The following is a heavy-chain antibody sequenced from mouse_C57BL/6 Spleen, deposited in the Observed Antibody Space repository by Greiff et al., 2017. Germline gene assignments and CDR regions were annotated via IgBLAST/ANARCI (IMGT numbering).Heavy chain of an antibody. CDR1: GFSLSTFGMG. J-gene: IGHJ4*01. Sequence: QVQLKESGPGILQPSQTLSLTCSFSGFSLSTFGMGVGWIRQPSGKGLEWLAHIWWDDDKYYNPALKSRLTISKDTSKHQVFLKIANVDTADTATYYCVRGTTVVAPLGYAMDYWGQGTSVTVSS. D-gene: IGHD1-1*01. CDR2: IWWDDDK. V-gene: IGHV8-8*01. CDR3: VRGTTVVAPLGYAMDY.